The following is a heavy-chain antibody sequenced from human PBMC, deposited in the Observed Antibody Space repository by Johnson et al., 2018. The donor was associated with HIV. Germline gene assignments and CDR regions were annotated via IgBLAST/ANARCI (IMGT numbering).Heavy chain of an antibody. Sequence: QVQLVESGGGVVQPGRSLRLSCAASGFTFSSYGMHWVRQAPGKGLEGVAVIWYDGSNKYYADSVKGRFTISRDNSKNTLYLQMNSLRAEDTAVYYCARENSSGYHDAFDIWGQGTMVTVSS. CDR1: GFTFSSYG. J-gene: IGHJ3*02. D-gene: IGHD3-22*01. V-gene: IGHV3-33*01. CDR2: IWYDGSNK. CDR3: ARENSSGYHDAFDI.